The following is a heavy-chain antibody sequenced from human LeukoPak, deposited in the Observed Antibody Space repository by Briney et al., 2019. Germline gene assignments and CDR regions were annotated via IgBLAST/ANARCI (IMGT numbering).Heavy chain of an antibody. D-gene: IGHD5-12*01. Sequence: ASVKVSCKASGGTFSNYAINWVRQAPGQGLEWMGWISAYNGNTNYAQKLQGRVTMTTDTSTSTAYMELRSLRSDDTAVYYCASGEDIVATIFYYWGQGTLVTVSS. CDR1: GGTFSNYA. J-gene: IGHJ4*02. CDR2: ISAYNGNT. V-gene: IGHV1-18*01. CDR3: ASGEDIVATIFYY.